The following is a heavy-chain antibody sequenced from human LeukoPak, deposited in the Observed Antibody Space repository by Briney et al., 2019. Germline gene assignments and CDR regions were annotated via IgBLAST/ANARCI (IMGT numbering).Heavy chain of an antibody. D-gene: IGHD6-13*01. CDR1: GGSISSGGYY. CDR2: IYYSGST. CDR3: ARGAAGSSWLHY. V-gene: IGHV4-31*03. Sequence: PSQTLSLTCTVSGGSISSGGYYWSWIRQHPGKGLEWIGYIYYSGSTYYNPSLKSRVTISVDTSKNQFSLKLSSVTAADTAVYYCARGAAGSSWLHYWGQGILVTVSS. J-gene: IGHJ4*02.